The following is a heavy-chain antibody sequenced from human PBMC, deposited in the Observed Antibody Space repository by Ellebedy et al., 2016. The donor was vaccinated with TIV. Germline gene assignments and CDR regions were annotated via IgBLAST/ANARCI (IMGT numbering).Heavy chain of an antibody. CDR3: AKDHFGAFGDYYDSSV. D-gene: IGHD3-22*01. V-gene: IGHV3-23*01. Sequence: GESLKISXAASGFTFSSYAMSWVRQAPGKGLEWVSAISGSGGSTYYADSVKGRFTISRDNSKNTLYLQMNSLRAEDTAVYYCAKDHFGAFGDYYDSSVWGQGTLVTVSS. CDR2: ISGSGGST. CDR1: GFTFSSYA. J-gene: IGHJ4*02.